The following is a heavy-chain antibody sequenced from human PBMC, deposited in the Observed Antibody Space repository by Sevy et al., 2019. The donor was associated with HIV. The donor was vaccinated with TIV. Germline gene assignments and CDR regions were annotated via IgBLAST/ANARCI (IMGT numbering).Heavy chain of an antibody. J-gene: IGHJ6*02. D-gene: IGHD1-26*01. CDR1: GLTFISFSSSS. V-gene: IGHV3-21*01. Sequence: GWSLRLSCAASGLTFISFSSSSMNWVRQAPGKGLEWVSSISSAGTYIYYADSMKGPFTISRDNAKSSVYLQMNSLGAEDTAVYYCARDRGVGTSSYGMDVWGQGTTVTVSS. CDR2: ISSAGTYI. CDR3: ARDRGVGTSSYGMDV.